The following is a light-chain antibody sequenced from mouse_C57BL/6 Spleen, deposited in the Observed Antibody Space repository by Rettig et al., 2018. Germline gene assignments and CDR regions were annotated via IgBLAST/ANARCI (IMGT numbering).Light chain of an antibody. Sequence: QTVLTQSPAIMSASPGEKVTMTCSASSSVNYMHWYQQKSGTSPKRWIYDTSKLASGVPARFSGSGSGTSYSLSFSGMDAEDAATYYCLQWSVNPPTFGGGTKLEIK. CDR3: LQWSVNPPT. CDR1: SSVNY. CDR2: DTS. J-gene: IGKJ2*01. V-gene: IGKV4-59*01.